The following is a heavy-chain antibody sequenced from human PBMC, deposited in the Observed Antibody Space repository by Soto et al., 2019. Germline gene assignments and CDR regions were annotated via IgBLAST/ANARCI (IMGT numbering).Heavy chain of an antibody. Sequence: QITWKESGPTLVKPTQTLTLTCTFSGFSLTTSGVGVGWIRQPPGKALAWLALIYWNDDKRYSPSLKSRLTITKDTPKNQVVLKMANLDPVDTATYYCAHRTDRRGYYYCFDDWGQGTLVTVSS. D-gene: IGHD3-22*01. CDR1: GFSLTTSGVG. CDR2: IYWNDDK. CDR3: AHRTDRRGYYYCFDD. V-gene: IGHV2-5*01. J-gene: IGHJ4*02.